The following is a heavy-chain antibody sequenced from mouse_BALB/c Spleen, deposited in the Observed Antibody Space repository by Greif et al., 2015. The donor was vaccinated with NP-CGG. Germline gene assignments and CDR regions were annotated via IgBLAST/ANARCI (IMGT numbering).Heavy chain of an antibody. CDR1: GYTFTSYW. Sequence: VQLQQSGAELVRPGVSVKLSCKASGYTFTSYWINWVKQRPGQGLEWIGNIYPSDSYTNYNQKFKDKATLTVDKSSSTAYMQLSSPTSEDSAVYYCTRSGDYRYDRFDYWGQGTTLTVSS. CDR3: TRSGDYRYDRFDY. J-gene: IGHJ2*01. D-gene: IGHD2-14*01. V-gene: IGHV1-69*02. CDR2: IYPSDSYT.